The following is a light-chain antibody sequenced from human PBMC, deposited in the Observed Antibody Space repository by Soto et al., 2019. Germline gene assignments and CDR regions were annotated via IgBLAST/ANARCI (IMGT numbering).Light chain of an antibody. CDR1: SSDVGGYKY. V-gene: IGLV2-11*01. Sequence: QSALTQPRSVSGSPGQSVTISCTGTSSDVGGYKYVSWYQHHPGKAPKVMIFDVTKRPSGVPDRFSGSKSGNTASLTISGLQADDEADYYCCSFAGSIPVVIGGGTKLTVL. J-gene: IGLJ2*01. CDR3: CSFAGSIPVV. CDR2: DVT.